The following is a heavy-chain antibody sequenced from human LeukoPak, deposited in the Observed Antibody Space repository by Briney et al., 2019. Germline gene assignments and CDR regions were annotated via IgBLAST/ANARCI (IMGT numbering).Heavy chain of an antibody. D-gene: IGHD3-22*01. CDR3: ARDHDSSGYHQFDP. J-gene: IGHJ5*02. CDR1: GYNFISYG. V-gene: IGHV1-18*01. CDR2: ISAYNGNT. Sequence: GASVKVSCKAYGYNFISYGISWVRQAPGQGLEWMGWISAYNGNTNYAQKLQGRVTMTTDTSTSTAYMELRSLRSDDTAVYYCARDHDSSGYHQFDPWGQGTLVTASS.